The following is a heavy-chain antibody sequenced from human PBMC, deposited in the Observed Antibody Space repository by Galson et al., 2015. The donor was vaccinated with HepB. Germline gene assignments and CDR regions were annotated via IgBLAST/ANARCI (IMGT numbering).Heavy chain of an antibody. J-gene: IGHJ4*02. CDR1: GGSISSSSYY. CDR2: IYYSGST. V-gene: IGHV4-39*02. Sequence: ETLSLTCTVSGGSISSSSYYWGWIRQPPGKGLEWIGSIYYSGSTYYNPSLKSRVTISVDTSKNQFSLKLSSVTAADTAVYYCAREEDRSYYFDYWGQGTLVTVSS. CDR3: AREEDRSYYFDY.